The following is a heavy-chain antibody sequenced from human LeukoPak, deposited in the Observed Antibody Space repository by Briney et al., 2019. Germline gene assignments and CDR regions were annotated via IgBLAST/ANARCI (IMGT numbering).Heavy chain of an antibody. CDR3: ARDPGDILTGPILGAFDI. Sequence: GSSVKVPCKASGGTFSSYAISWVRQAPGQGLEWMGGIIPIFGTANYAQKFQGRVTITADKSTSTAYMELSSLRSEDTAVYYCARDPGDILTGPILGAFDIWGQGTMVTVSS. J-gene: IGHJ3*02. CDR2: IIPIFGTA. D-gene: IGHD3-9*01. V-gene: IGHV1-69*06. CDR1: GGTFSSYA.